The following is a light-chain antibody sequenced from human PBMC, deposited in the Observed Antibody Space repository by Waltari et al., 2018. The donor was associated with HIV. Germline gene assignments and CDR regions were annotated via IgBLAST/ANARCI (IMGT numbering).Light chain of an antibody. Sequence: QSALTQPASVSGSPGQSLTISCTGTSSAVGGSNYVSWYQQHPGKAPKLMIYEVSNRPSGVSNRFSGSKSGNTASLTISGLQAEDEADYYCSSYTSSSTLTYVFGTGTKVTVL. V-gene: IGLV2-14*01. CDR3: SSYTSSSTLTYV. CDR2: EVS. CDR1: SSAVGGSNY. J-gene: IGLJ1*01.